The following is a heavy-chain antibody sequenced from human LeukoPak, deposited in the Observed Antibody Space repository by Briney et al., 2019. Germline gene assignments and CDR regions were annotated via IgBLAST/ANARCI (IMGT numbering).Heavy chain of an antibody. D-gene: IGHD1-26*01. CDR2: IWYDGSNK. J-gene: IGHJ4*02. CDR1: GFTFSSYG. CDR3: ARTPGGRLAGATPRIGLDY. Sequence: GALRLSCAASGFTFSSYGMHWVRQAPGKGLEWVAVIWYDGSNKYYADSVKGRFTISRDNSKNTLYLQMNSLRAEDTAVYYCARTPGGRLAGATPRIGLDYWGQGTPVTVSS. V-gene: IGHV3-33*01.